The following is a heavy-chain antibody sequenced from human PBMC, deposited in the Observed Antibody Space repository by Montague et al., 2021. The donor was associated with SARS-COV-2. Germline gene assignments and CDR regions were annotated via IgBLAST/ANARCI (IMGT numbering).Heavy chain of an antibody. CDR1: GGSISSSSYY. J-gene: IGHJ3*01. CDR2: INQDGTT. D-gene: IGHD3-9*01. V-gene: IGHV4-39*07. Sequence: SETLPLTCTVSGGSISSSSYYWTWIRQSPGKGLEWIGEINQDGTTKYNLSLKSRVTISVDPSKKQVSLRLTSVTAADTAFYFCTRDKPVRGQRRHFDLLLSGPFEVWGPGSRVPVSS. CDR3: TRDKPVRGQRRHFDLLLSGPFEV.